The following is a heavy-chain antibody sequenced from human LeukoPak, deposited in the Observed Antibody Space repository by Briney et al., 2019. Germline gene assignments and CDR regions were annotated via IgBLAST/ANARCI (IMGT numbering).Heavy chain of an antibody. CDR3: ARTSGWYSNAFDI. CDR2: IYYSGST. Sequence: TSETLSLTCTLSGGSISSYYWSWIRQPPGKGLEWIGYIYYSGSTNYNPSLKSRVTISVDTSKNQFSLKLSSVTAADTAVYYCARTSGWYSNAFDIWGQGTMVTVSS. J-gene: IGHJ3*02. CDR1: GGSISSYY. D-gene: IGHD6-19*01. V-gene: IGHV4-59*01.